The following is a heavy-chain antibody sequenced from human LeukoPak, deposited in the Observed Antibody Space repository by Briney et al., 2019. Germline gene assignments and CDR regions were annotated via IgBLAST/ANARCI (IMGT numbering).Heavy chain of an antibody. CDR3: ARSRGGGYNYFYMDV. CDR2: NTGTT. J-gene: IGHJ6*03. V-gene: IGHV4-59*01. CDR1: GASINSYF. D-gene: IGHD5-24*01. Sequence: KPSETLSLTCSVPGASINSYFWNWVRQAPGKGLEWLGYNTGTTDYNPSLKSRVTMSVDMSKNQYSLNLRSVTAADTAVYYCARSRGGGYNYFYMDVWGKGTTVTVSS.